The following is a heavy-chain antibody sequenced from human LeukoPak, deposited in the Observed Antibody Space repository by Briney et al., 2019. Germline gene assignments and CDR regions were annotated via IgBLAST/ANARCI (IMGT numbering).Heavy chain of an antibody. V-gene: IGHV3-74*01. J-gene: IGHJ4*02. D-gene: IGHD3-22*01. CDR2: INSDGSVT. CDR1: GFSIDDYA. Sequence: PGRSLRLSCLSYGFSIDDYAMHWVRQDPVKGLVWVSRINSDGSVTGYADSVKGRFTISRDNAKNTLYLQMSNLRAEDTAVYYCVRDFYESSGPYYFDYWGQGTLVTVSS. CDR3: VRDFYESSGPYYFDY.